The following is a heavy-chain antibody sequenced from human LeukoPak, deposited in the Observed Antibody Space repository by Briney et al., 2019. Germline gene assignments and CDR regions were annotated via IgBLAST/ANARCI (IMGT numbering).Heavy chain of an antibody. Sequence: PSETLSLTCTVSGGSISSYYWSWIRQPAGKGLEWIGRIYTSGSTNYNPSLKSRVTMSVDTSKNQFSLKLSSVTAADTAVYYCARGGYYYDSSGPYYFDYWGQGTPVTVSS. CDR1: GGSISSYY. CDR2: IYTSGST. V-gene: IGHV4-4*07. CDR3: ARGGYYYDSSGPYYFDY. J-gene: IGHJ4*02. D-gene: IGHD3-22*01.